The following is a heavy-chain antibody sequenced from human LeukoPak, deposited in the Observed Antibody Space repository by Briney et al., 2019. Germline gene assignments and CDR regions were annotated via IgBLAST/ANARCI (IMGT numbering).Heavy chain of an antibody. D-gene: IGHD4-17*01. CDR2: FDPEDGKT. Sequence: GASVKVSCKVSGYTLTELSMFWVRQAPGKGLEWMGSFDPEDGKTVYAQKFQGRVTITADKSTSTAYMELSSLRSEDTAVYYCASPSRYGDGMDVWGQGTTVTVSS. CDR1: GYTLTELS. V-gene: IGHV1-24*01. CDR3: ASPSRYGDGMDV. J-gene: IGHJ6*02.